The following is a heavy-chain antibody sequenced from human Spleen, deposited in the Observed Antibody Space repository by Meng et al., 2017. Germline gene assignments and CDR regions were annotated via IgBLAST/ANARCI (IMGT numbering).Heavy chain of an antibody. D-gene: IGHD3-22*01. CDR3: ARGPKNYYDSSGYYYFFDY. CDR1: GGSFSGYY. J-gene: IGHJ4*02. Sequence: QAQLQQWGAGLLKPSETLSLTCVVSGGSFSGYYWSWIRQPPGKGLEWIGEINHSGSTNYNPSLKSRVTISVDTSKNQFSLKLSSVTAADTAVYYCARGPKNYYDSSGYYYFFDYWGQGTLVTVSS. CDR2: INHSGST. V-gene: IGHV4-34*01.